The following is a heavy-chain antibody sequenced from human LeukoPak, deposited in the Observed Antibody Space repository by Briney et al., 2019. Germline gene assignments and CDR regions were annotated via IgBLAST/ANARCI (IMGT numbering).Heavy chain of an antibody. CDR3: ASSSSWLFLNAEVNGMDV. CDR2: ISYDGSNK. Sequence: GGSLRLSCAASGFTFSSYGMHWVRQAPGKGLEWVAVISYDGSNKYYADSVKGRFTISRDNSKNTLYLQMNSLRAEDTAVYYCASSSSWLFLNAEVNGMDVWGKGTTVTVSS. CDR1: GFTFSSYG. D-gene: IGHD6-13*01. J-gene: IGHJ6*04. V-gene: IGHV3-33*08.